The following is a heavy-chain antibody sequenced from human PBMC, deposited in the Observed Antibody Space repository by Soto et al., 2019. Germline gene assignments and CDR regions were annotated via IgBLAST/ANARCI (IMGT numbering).Heavy chain of an antibody. D-gene: IGHD5-12*01. Sequence: SVKVCCKASGFTFTSSAVQWVRQARGQRLEWIGWIVVGSGNTNYAQKFQERVTITRDMSTSTAYMELSSLRSEDTAVYYCAAALGYSGYGGYWGQGTLVTVSS. J-gene: IGHJ4*02. V-gene: IGHV1-58*01. CDR2: IVVGSGNT. CDR3: AAALGYSGYGGY. CDR1: GFTFTSSA.